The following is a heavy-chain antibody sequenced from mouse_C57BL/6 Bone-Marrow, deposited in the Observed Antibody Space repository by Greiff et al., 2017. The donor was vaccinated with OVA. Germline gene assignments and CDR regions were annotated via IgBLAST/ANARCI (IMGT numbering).Heavy chain of an antibody. J-gene: IGHJ3*01. CDR1: GYSFTDYF. D-gene: IGHD2-4*01. Sequence: EVQLQQSGPELVKPGDSVKISCKASGYSFTDYFMNWVMQSHGKSLEWIGRINPYNGDTFYNQKFKGKATLTVDKSSSTAHMELRSLTSEDSAVYYCARWDYDWFAYWGQGTLVTVSA. CDR2: INPYNGDT. CDR3: ARWDYDWFAY. V-gene: IGHV1-20*01.